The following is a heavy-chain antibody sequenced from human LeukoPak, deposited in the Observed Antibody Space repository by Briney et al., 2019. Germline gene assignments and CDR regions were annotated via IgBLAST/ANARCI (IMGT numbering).Heavy chain of an antibody. CDR1: GFTFNDYG. Sequence: PGGSLRLSCAASGFTFNDYGMSWVRQAPGKGLEWVSGINWNGGNTGYADSVKGRFTISRDNAKNSLYLQMNSLRAEDTALYHRARAGRNYYGSGSYAYYYGMDVWGQGTTVTVSS. CDR3: ARAGRNYYGSGSYAYYYGMDV. CDR2: INWNGGNT. V-gene: IGHV3-20*01. D-gene: IGHD3-10*01. J-gene: IGHJ6*02.